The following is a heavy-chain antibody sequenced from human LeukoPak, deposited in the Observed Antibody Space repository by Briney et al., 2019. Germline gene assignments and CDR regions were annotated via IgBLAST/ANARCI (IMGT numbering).Heavy chain of an antibody. V-gene: IGHV3-53*01. J-gene: IGHJ6*03. Sequence: GGSLRLSCAASGFTVSSNYMSWVRQAPGKGLEWVSVIYSGGSTYYADSVKGRFTTSRGDSKNTLYLQLKRRRGEDTAGFYCWRDWLSPDRDLNSYHYMDVWGKGTTVTVS. CDR1: GFTVSSNY. CDR2: IYSGGST. CDR3: WRDWLSPDRDLNSYHYMDV. D-gene: IGHD5-12*01.